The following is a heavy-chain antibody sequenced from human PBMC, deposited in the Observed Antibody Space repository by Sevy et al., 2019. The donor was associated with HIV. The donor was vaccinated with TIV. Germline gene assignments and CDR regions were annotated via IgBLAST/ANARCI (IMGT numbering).Heavy chain of an antibody. Sequence: GGSLRLSCVASGFSFRNFGMHWIRQTPGKGLEWVAFIRHDGDYKFEADSMKGRFTISRDNAQNTLFLQMNSLRTDDTVVYYCARDQWAGIWGQGTMVTVSS. CDR3: ARDQWAGI. CDR1: GFSFRNFG. J-gene: IGHJ3*02. V-gene: IGHV3-30*02. CDR2: IRHDGDYK. D-gene: IGHD1-26*01.